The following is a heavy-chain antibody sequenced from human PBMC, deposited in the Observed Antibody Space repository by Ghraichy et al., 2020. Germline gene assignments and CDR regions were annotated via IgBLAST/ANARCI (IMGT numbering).Heavy chain of an antibody. CDR3: ARGARVGAPQIAYYYYYMDV. Sequence: GESLNISCAASGFTFSDHYMAWVRQAPGKGLEWVGRTRDKANSYTTEYAASVKGRFTISRDDSKNSLYLQMNSLKTEDTAVYYCARGARVGAPQIAYYYYYMDVWGKGTTVTVSS. V-gene: IGHV3-72*01. J-gene: IGHJ6*03. D-gene: IGHD1-26*01. CDR2: TRDKANSYTT. CDR1: GFTFSDHY.